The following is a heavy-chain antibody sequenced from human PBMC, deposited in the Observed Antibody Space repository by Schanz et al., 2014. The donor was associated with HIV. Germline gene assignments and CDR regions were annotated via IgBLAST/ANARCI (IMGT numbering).Heavy chain of an antibody. CDR1: GFTFSNYA. Sequence: EVQLVESGGGLVKPGGSLRLSCAASGFTFSNYAMTWVRQAPGKGLEWVSAISGGSTYYADSVKGRFTISRDNAKNSLYLHMSSLRAEDTAVYYCAREDCSGGSCFSNYYYYAMDVWGQGTLVTVSS. CDR3: AREDCSGGSCFSNYYYYAMDV. D-gene: IGHD2-15*01. J-gene: IGHJ6*02. CDR2: ISGGST. V-gene: IGHV3-23*04.